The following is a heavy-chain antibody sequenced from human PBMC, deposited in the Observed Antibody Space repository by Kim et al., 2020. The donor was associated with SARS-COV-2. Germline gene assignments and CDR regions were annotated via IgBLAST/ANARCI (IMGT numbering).Heavy chain of an antibody. D-gene: IGHD3-3*01. J-gene: IGHJ6*02. V-gene: IGHV4-34*01. CDR2: INHSGST. CDR3: ARGRSITIFGVVIELYGMDV. CDR1: GGSFSGYY. Sequence: SETLSLTCAVYGGSFSGYYWSWIRQPPGKGLEWIGEINHSGSTNYNPSLKSRVTISVDTSKNQFSLKLSSVTAADTAVYYCARGRSITIFGVVIELYGMDVWGQGTTVTVSS.